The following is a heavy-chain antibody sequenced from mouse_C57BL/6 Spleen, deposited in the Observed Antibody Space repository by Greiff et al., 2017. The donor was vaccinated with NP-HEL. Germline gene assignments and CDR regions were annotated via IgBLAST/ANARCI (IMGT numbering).Heavy chain of an antibody. V-gene: IGHV1-55*01. CDR3: ARRRGPIDDYDAFAY. J-gene: IGHJ3*01. Sequence: QVQLQQSGAELVKPGASVTMSCKASGYTFTSYWIIWVKQRPGQGLEWIGDIYPGSGSTNYNEKFKSKATLTVDTSSSTAYMQLSSLTSEDSAVYYCARRRGPIDDYDAFAYWGQGTLVTVSA. CDR2: IYPGSGST. D-gene: IGHD2-4*01. CDR1: GYTFTSYW.